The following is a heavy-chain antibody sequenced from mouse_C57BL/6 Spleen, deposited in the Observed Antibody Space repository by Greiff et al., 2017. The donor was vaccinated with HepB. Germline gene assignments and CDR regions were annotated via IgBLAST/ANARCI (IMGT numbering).Heavy chain of an antibody. D-gene: IGHD1-1*01. CDR2: ISSGGDYI. J-gene: IGHJ2*01. CDR3: TRDRDYYGSLDY. CDR1: GFTFSSYA. Sequence: EVQGVESGEGLVKPGGSLKLSCAASGFTFSSYAMSWVRQTPEKRLEWVAYISSGGDYIYYADTVKGRFTISRDNARNTLYLQMSSLKSEDTAMYYCTRDRDYYGSLDYWGQGTTLTVSS. V-gene: IGHV5-9-1*02.